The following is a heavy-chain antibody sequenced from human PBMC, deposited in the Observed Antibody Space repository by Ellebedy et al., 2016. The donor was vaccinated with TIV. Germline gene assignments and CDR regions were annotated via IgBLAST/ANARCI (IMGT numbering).Heavy chain of an antibody. CDR3: ARAVRQWLVNVYYFYY. V-gene: IGHV6-1*01. CDR1: GDSVASNDAV. Sequence: SCVVSGDSVASNDAVWHWIRQSPSRGLEWLGRTYYRSKWYYDYASSVRRRIRISPDTSKNQLSLHLNSLTPEDTAVYYCARAVRQWLVNVYYFYYWGQGTLVTGSS. J-gene: IGHJ4*02. CDR2: TYYRSKWYY. D-gene: IGHD6-19*01.